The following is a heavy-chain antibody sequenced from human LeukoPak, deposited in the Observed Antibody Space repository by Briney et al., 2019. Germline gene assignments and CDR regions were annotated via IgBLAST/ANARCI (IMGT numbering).Heavy chain of an antibody. J-gene: IGHJ4*02. V-gene: IGHV3-23*01. CDR3: AKVRCCSSSLEYYFDY. D-gene: IGHD6-13*01. CDR2: ISGSSGST. CDR1: GFTFSSYA. Sequence: GGSLRLSCAASGFTFSSYAMSWVRQAPGKGLEWVSAISGSSGSTYYADSVKGRFTISRDNSKNTLYLQMNSLRAEDTAVYYCAKVRCCSSSLEYYFDYWGQGTLVTVSS.